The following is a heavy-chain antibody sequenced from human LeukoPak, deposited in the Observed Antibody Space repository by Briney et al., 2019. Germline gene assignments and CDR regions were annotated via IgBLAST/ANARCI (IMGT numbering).Heavy chain of an antibody. Sequence: GESLKISCKASGYSFTSYWIGWVRQIPGKGLGWMGIIYPGDSDTRYSPSFQGQVTISADKSISTAYLQWSSLKASDTAMYYCARQSDYGDYGSGDYWGQGTLVTVSS. J-gene: IGHJ4*02. D-gene: IGHD4-17*01. CDR3: ARQSDYGDYGSGDY. V-gene: IGHV5-51*01. CDR2: IYPGDSDT. CDR1: GYSFTSYW.